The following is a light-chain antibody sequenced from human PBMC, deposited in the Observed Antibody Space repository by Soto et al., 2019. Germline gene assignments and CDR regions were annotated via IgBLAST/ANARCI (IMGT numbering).Light chain of an antibody. CDR3: QQYNSYPWT. J-gene: IGKJ1*01. V-gene: IGKV1-5*03. CDR2: EAS. CDR1: QNIKSW. Sequence: DIQMTQSPSTLSTSVGDRVTITCRASQNIKSWLAWYQQKPGKAPKLLIYEASNLESGVPSRFSGSRSGTDFTLTLSSLQPDDFATYYCQQYNSYPWTFGQGTKMEV.